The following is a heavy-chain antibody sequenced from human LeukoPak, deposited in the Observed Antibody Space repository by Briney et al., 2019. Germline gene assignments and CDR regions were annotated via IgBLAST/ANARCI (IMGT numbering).Heavy chain of an antibody. V-gene: IGHV3-30*03. J-gene: IGHJ4*02. CDR3: ARGEGGSQLLSPFDY. D-gene: IGHD2-2*01. CDR2: ISYDGSNK. CDR1: GFTFSSYG. Sequence: GGSLRLSCAASGFTFSSYGMHWVRQAPGKGLEWVAVISYDGSNKYYADSVKGRFTISRDNAKNSLYLQMNSLRAEDTAVYYGARGEGGSQLLSPFDYWGQGTLVTVSS.